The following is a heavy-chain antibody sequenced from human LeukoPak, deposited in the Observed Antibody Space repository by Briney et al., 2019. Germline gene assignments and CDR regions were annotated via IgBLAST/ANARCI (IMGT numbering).Heavy chain of an antibody. J-gene: IGHJ4*02. D-gene: IGHD5-24*01. V-gene: IGHV3-74*01. Sequence: GGSLRLSCAASGFTFTRHWMHLVRQAPGKGLEWVSRIKTDGTNTIYADFVEGRFTISRDNARNTLYLQMSSLRAGDTAVYYCGGSEDGYIDYWGQGTLVTVSS. CDR1: GFTFTRHW. CDR2: IKTDGTNT. CDR3: GGSEDGYIDY.